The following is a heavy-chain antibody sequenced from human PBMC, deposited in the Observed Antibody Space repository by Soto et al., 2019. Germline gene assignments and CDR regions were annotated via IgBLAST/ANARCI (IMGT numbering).Heavy chain of an antibody. CDR2: ISPSSRTI. CDR1: GFTFSAYS. V-gene: IGHV3-48*02. J-gene: IGHJ6*02. Sequence: GGSLRLSCAASGFTFSAYSMNWVRQAPGKGLEWVSYISPSSRTIYYTESVKGRFTISRDNAKNSVHLQMNSLRDEDTAVYYCARDTVKGLGMGVWSQGTTVTVSS. CDR3: ARDTVKGLGMGV.